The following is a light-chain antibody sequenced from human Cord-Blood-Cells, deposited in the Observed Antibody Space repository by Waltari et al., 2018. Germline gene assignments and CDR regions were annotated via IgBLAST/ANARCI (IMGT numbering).Light chain of an antibody. CDR1: QSISSW. CDR2: KAS. J-gene: IGKJ2*01. CDR3: QQYNSYPYT. Sequence: DIQMTQSPSTLSASVRARVTITCRASQSISSWLAWYQQKPGKAPKLLIYKASSLESGVPSRFSGSGSGTEFTLTISRLQPDDFATYYCQQYNSYPYTFGQGTKLEIK. V-gene: IGKV1-5*03.